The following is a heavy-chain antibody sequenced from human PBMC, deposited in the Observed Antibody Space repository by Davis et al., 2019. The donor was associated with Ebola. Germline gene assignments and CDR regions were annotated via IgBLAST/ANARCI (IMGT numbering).Heavy chain of an antibody. D-gene: IGHD1-26*01. CDR3: ARQFSKWDPDYYFDY. Sequence: GESLKISCRTSGYNFNTYWIGWVRLMPGKGLEWMGIIYPGDSDTKDSPSFQGRVTISVDKSISTAYLQWSSLKTSDTAMYFCARQFSKWDPDYYFDYWGQGTLVTVSS. CDR2: IYPGDSDT. CDR1: GYNFNTYW. J-gene: IGHJ4*02. V-gene: IGHV5-51*01.